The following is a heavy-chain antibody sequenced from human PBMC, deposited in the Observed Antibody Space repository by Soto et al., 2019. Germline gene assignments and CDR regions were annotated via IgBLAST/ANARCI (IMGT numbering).Heavy chain of an antibody. CDR2: MSYDGSNK. V-gene: IGHV3-30*18. J-gene: IGHJ4*02. D-gene: IGHD1-26*01. CDR1: GFTFSSYG. Sequence: QVQLVESGGGVVQPGRSLRLSCAASGFTFSSYGMHWVRQAPGKGLEWVAVMSYDGSNKYYADSVKGRFTISRDNSKNTLYLQMNSLRAEDTAVYYCAKGAYRGSYLGYWGQGTLGSVSS. CDR3: AKGAYRGSYLGY.